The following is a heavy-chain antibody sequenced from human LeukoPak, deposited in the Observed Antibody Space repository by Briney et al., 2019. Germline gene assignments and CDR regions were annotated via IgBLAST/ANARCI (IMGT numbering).Heavy chain of an antibody. D-gene: IGHD3-10*02. Sequence: GGSLRLSCAASGFTFSAYWMTWVRQAPGKGLEWVANINEGSNLKMYVDSVKGRFTISRDYTTNSLYLQMNSLRVEDTAIYYCTRGMLRQPPDYWGQGMLVTVSS. V-gene: IGHV3-7*01. J-gene: IGHJ4*02. CDR3: TRGMLRQPPDY. CDR1: GFTFSAYW. CDR2: INEGSNLK.